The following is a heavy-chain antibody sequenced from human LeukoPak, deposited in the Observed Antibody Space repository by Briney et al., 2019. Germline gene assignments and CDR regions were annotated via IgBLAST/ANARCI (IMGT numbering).Heavy chain of an antibody. V-gene: IGHV3-7*01. J-gene: IGHJ4*02. CDR3: ARAGGYASSWAY. CDR2: IKQDGSEK. D-gene: IGHD5-12*01. Sequence: GGSLRLSCAASGFTFSSYWMSWVRQAPGKGLEWVANIKQDGSEKNYVDSVRGRFTISRDNAKNSLDLQMNSLRAEDTAVYYCARAGGYASSWAYWGQGTLVTVSS. CDR1: GFTFSSYW.